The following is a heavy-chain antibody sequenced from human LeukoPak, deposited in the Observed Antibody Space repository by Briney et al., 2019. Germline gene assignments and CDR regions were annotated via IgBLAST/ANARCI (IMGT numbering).Heavy chain of an antibody. J-gene: IGHJ4*02. D-gene: IGHD5-18*01. CDR2: IHPSGGGT. V-gene: IGHV1-46*01. Sequence: GASVKVSCKASGYTFTSSYMHWVRQAPGQGLEWMGVIHPSGGGTNQAPKFQGRVTMTRDTSTATVFMELSSLTSEDTATYYCARMEMDPAMVTNYFDDWGQGTLVTVSS. CDR1: GYTFTSSY. CDR3: ARMEMDPAMVTNYFDD.